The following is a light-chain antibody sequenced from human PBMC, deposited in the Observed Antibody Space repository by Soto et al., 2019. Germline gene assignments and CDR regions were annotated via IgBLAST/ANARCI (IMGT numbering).Light chain of an antibody. J-gene: IGKJ4*01. V-gene: IGKV4-1*01. Sequence: DIVMTQSPDSLAVSLGEIATINCKSSQSLLYSSNNKNYLAWYQQIPGQPPKLLIYWTSTRESGVPDRFSGSGSGTDFTLTISSLQAEDVAVYYCQQYYSTPLTFGGGTKVDI. CDR3: QQYYSTPLT. CDR2: WTS. CDR1: QSLLYSSNNKNY.